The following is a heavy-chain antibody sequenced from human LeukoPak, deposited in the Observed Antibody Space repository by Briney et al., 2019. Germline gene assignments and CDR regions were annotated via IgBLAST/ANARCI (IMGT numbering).Heavy chain of an antibody. Sequence: SETLSLTCAVYAGSFSNYCWSWIRQPPGKGLEWIGEIYHSGSTNYNPSLKSRVTISVDTSKNQFSLKLSSVTAADTAMYYCARGSFDYGDYQIFDYWGQGTLVTVSS. V-gene: IGHV4-34*01. CDR2: IYHSGST. CDR1: AGSFSNYC. J-gene: IGHJ4*02. CDR3: ARGSFDYGDYQIFDY. D-gene: IGHD4-17*01.